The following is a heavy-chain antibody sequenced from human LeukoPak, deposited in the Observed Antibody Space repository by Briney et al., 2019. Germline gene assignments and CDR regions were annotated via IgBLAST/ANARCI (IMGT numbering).Heavy chain of an antibody. CDR1: GFTFSSYA. CDR2: ISGSGGST. J-gene: IGHJ5*02. V-gene: IGHV3-23*01. Sequence: PGGSLRLSCAASGFTFSSYAMTWVRQAPGKGLEWVSAISGSGGSTYYADSVEGRFTISRDNSKNTLYVQMNSLRAEDTAVYYCAKTRYNWNYWFDPWGQGTLVTVSS. D-gene: IGHD1-7*01. CDR3: AKTRYNWNYWFDP.